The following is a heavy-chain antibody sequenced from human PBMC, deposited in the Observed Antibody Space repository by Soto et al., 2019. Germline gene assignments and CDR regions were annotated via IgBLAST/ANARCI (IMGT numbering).Heavy chain of an antibody. D-gene: IGHD6-13*01. V-gene: IGHV5-51*01. CDR1: GYTFTYYW. CDR3: ARRAGSSQSGLYYGFDV. Sequence: PGESLKISCKSSGYTFTYYWIVWVRQMPGKGLEWMGIIYPGDSETRYSPSFQGQVTISADSSISTTYLQWSSLKASDTAMYYCARRAGSSQSGLYYGFDVWGQGTTGTFSS. J-gene: IGHJ6*02. CDR2: IYPGDSET.